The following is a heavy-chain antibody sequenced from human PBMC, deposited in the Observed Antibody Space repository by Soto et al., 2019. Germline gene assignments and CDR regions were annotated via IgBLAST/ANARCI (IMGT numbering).Heavy chain of an antibody. D-gene: IGHD3-3*01. CDR1: GGTISGYY. V-gene: IGHV4-4*07. Sequence: PSETLSLTCSVSGGTISGYYWTWIRQPAGKGLEWIGRIYSSGNTKYNPSLQSRVTMSLDTSNNQFSLRLTSVTAADTAVYYCARGKRFSDWFDPWGQGTSVTVS. CDR3: ARGKRFSDWFDP. J-gene: IGHJ5*02. CDR2: IYSSGNT.